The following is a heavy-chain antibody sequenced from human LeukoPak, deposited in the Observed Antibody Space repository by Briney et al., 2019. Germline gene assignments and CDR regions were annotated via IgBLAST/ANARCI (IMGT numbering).Heavy chain of an antibody. Sequence: ASVKVSCKASGYTFTSYGISWVRQAPGQGLGWMGWISAYNGNTNYAQKLQGRVTMTTDTSTSTAYMELRSLRSDDTAVYYCARVGQGYSSSWLVDWGQGTLVTVSS. CDR3: ARVGQGYSSSWLVD. J-gene: IGHJ4*02. CDR2: ISAYNGNT. D-gene: IGHD6-13*01. CDR1: GYTFTSYG. V-gene: IGHV1-18*01.